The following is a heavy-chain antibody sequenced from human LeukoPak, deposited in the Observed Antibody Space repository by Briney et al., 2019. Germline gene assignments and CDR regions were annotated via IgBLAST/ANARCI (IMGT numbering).Heavy chain of an antibody. Sequence: PSETLSLTCTVSGGSITTSNYYWVWIRQPPGKGLEWIASIYYSGKTYYNPSLKSRVTLSLDTSRSQFSLRLSSVTATDTAMYYCARLYCSSNSSFPGDYWGQGTLVTVSS. CDR1: GGSITTSNYY. J-gene: IGHJ4*02. CDR3: ARLYCSSNSSFPGDY. CDR2: IYYSGKT. V-gene: IGHV4-39*01. D-gene: IGHD2-2*01.